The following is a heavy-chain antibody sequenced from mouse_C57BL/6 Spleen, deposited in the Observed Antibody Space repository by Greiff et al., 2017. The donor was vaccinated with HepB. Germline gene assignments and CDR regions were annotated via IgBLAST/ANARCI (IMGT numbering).Heavy chain of an antibody. CDR3: ARSGYYGGPADMDY. CDR2: IDPGDGDT. D-gene: IGHD1-1*01. J-gene: IGHJ4*01. CDR1: GYAFSSSW. V-gene: IGHV1-82*01. Sequence: VQLQESGPELVKPGASVKISCKASGYAFSSSWMNWVKQRPGKGLEWVGRIDPGDGDTNYNGKFKGKGTLTGDNASSTAYLQLSSLTSEDSAVYFCARSGYYGGPADMDYWGQGTSVTVSS.